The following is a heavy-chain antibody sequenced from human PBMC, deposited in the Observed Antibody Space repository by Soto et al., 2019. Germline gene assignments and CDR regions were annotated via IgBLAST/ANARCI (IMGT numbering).Heavy chain of an antibody. CDR1: GYTFTRSG. D-gene: IGHD1-26*01. CDR3: ARVGGSYYYYGMDV. V-gene: IGHV1-3*01. J-gene: IGHJ6*02. CDR2: INAGNGNT. Sequence: ASVKVSCKASGYTFTRSGISWVRQAPGQRLEWMGWINAGNGNTKYSQKFQGRVTITRDTSASTAYMELSSLRSEDTAVYYCARVGGSYYYYGMDVWGQGTTVTVSS.